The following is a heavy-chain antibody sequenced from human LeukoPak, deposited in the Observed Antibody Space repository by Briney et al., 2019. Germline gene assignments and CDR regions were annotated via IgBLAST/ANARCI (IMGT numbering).Heavy chain of an antibody. CDR2: IIPIFGTA. V-gene: IGHV1-69*13. CDR1: GYTFTSYY. J-gene: IGHJ4*02. D-gene: IGHD3-22*01. CDR3: AREIRLEGYYYDGSGYYPFDY. Sequence: ASVKVSCKASGYTFTSYYMHWVRQAPGQGLEWMGGIIPIFGTANYAQKFQGRVTITADESTSTAYMELSSLRSEDTAVYYCAREIRLEGYYYDGSGYYPFDYWGQGTLVTVSS.